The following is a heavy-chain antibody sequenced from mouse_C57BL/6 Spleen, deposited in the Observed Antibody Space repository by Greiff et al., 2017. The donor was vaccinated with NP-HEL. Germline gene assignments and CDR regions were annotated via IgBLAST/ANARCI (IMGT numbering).Heavy chain of an antibody. Sequence: EVQLQQSGAELVRPGASVKLSCTASGFNIKDDYMHWVKQRPEQGLEWIGWIDPENGDTEYASKFQGKATITADTSSNTAYPQLSSLTSEDTAVYYCTSHYAYDVMDYWGQGTSVTVSS. D-gene: IGHD2-2*01. J-gene: IGHJ4*01. CDR1: GFNIKDDY. CDR2: IDPENGDT. V-gene: IGHV14-4*01. CDR3: TSHYAYDVMDY.